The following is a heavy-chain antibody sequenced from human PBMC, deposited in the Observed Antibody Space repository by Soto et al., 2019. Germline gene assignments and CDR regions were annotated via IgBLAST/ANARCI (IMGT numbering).Heavy chain of an antibody. Sequence: QEQLVQSGAEVKEPGASVKVSCKASGYTFINYYIHWVRQAPGQGLEWMAIINPMGGSTNYAQEFQGRVTLTSDTSTSTAYMELSSLRFEDTALFYCARDLAAGDLWGQGTLVTVSS. V-gene: IGHV1-46*01. D-gene: IGHD6-13*01. CDR2: INPMGGST. J-gene: IGHJ5*02. CDR3: ARDLAAGDL. CDR1: GYTFINYY.